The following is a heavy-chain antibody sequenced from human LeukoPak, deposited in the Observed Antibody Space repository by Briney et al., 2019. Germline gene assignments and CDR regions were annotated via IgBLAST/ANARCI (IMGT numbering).Heavy chain of an antibody. J-gene: IGHJ4*02. CDR3: ARGEPYDYVWGSSNIGLYYFDY. V-gene: IGHV3-48*03. CDR2: ISSSGSTI. D-gene: IGHD3-16*01. Sequence: GGSLRLSCAASGFTFSSYEMNWVRQAPGKGLEWVSYISSSGSTIYYVDSVKGRFTISRDNAKNSLYLQMNSLRAEDTAVYYCARGEPYDYVWGSSNIGLYYFDYWGQGTLVTVSS. CDR1: GFTFSSYE.